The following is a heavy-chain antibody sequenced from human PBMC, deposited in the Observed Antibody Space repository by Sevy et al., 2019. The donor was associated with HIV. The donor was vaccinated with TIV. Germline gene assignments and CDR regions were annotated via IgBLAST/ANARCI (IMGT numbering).Heavy chain of an antibody. Sequence: ETLSLTCTVSGGSITSLYWNWIRQPPGMGLVWIANIYYNGHINYNPSLKSRVTLSLDTSKNQFSLRLSSVTAADTAMYYCAGENAWGRGYSWGQGTLVTVSS. CDR1: GGSITSLY. CDR3: AGENAWGRGYS. D-gene: IGHD1-26*01. J-gene: IGHJ4*02. V-gene: IGHV4-59*08. CDR2: IYYNGHI.